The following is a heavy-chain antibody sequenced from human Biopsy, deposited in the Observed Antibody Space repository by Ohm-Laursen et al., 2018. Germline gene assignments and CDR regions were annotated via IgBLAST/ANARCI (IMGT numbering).Heavy chain of an antibody. Sequence: ESLKISCKGSGYSFGNFRIGWVRQLPGKGLEWMGSIYPGDSDSKYSQSFQGQVTISVDASVSIAYLQWSSLKASDTAMYYCARSSAAGFYFYGMDIWGQGTMVTVSS. CDR1: GYSFGNFR. CDR3: ARSSAAGFYFYGMDI. CDR2: IYPGDSDS. V-gene: IGHV5-51*01. D-gene: IGHD2-15*01. J-gene: IGHJ6*02.